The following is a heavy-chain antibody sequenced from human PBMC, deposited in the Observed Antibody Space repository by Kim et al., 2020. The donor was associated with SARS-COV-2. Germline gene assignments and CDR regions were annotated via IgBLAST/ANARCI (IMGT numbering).Heavy chain of an antibody. CDR2: INHSGST. J-gene: IGHJ3*02. Sequence: SETLSLTCAVYGGSFSGYYWSWIRQPPGKGLEWIGEINHSGSTNYNPSLKSRVTISVDTSKNQFSLKLSSVTAADTAVYYCAIPRRWDTAMVLDAFDIWGQGTMVTVSS. CDR3: AIPRRWDTAMVLDAFDI. V-gene: IGHV4-34*01. D-gene: IGHD5-18*01. CDR1: GGSFSGYY.